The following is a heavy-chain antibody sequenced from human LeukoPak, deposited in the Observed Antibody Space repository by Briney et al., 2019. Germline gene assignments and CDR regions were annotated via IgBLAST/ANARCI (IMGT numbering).Heavy chain of an antibody. CDR2: ISTYNGHT. CDR1: GYTFTSYG. CDR3: AREGGRYCSGGSCYSSNGWYGGLNY. Sequence: ASVKVSCKASGYTFTSYGISWVRQAPGQGLEWMGWISTYNGHTNYARKVQGRVTMTTATSTSTAYMELRSLRSDDTAVYFCAREGGRYCSGGSCYSSNGWYGGLNYWGQGTLVTVSS. J-gene: IGHJ4*02. D-gene: IGHD2-15*01. V-gene: IGHV1-18*01.